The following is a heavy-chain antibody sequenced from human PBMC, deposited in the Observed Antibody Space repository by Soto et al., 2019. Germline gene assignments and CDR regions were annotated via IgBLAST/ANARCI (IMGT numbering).Heavy chain of an antibody. J-gene: IGHJ4*02. Sequence: SLRLSCTASGFTFSTYGIHWVRQAPGKGLEWVAVISYDGRNKYYADSVKGRFTISRDNSKNTLYLQMNSLRAEDTAVYYCAKDLYSLAVAGTGGYFDYWGQGTPVTVSS. CDR2: ISYDGRNK. CDR1: GFTFSTYG. D-gene: IGHD6-19*01. V-gene: IGHV3-30*18. CDR3: AKDLYSLAVAGTGGYFDY.